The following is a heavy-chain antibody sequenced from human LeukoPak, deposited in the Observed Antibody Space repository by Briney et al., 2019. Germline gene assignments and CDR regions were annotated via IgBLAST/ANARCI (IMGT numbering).Heavy chain of an antibody. D-gene: IGHD6-19*01. Sequence: GGSLRLSCAASGFTFSSYSMNWVRQAPGKGLEWVSSISGSSNYIFYADSVKGRFTISRDNAKNSLYLQMNSLRAEDTAVYFCARSISSGWYSLPGYWGQGSLVTVSS. V-gene: IGHV3-21*04. CDR2: ISGSSNYI. CDR3: ARSISSGWYSLPGY. CDR1: GFTFSSYS. J-gene: IGHJ4*02.